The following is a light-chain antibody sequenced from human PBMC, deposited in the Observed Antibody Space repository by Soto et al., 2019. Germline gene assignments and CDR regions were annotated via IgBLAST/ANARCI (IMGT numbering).Light chain of an antibody. J-gene: IGLJ1*01. CDR2: EVR. CDR1: GSDVGEYNY. CDR3: SSYTSTSTLYV. V-gene: IGLV2-14*01. Sequence: LTQPASVSGSLGQSITISCTGTGSDVGEYNYVSWYQQHPDKAPKLMIYEVRNRPSGVSNRFSGSKSGNTASLAIAGLQAEDEADYYCSSYTSTSTLYVFGTGTKVTVL.